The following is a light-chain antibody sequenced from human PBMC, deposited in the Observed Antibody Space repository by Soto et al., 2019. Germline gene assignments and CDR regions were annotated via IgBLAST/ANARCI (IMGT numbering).Light chain of an antibody. CDR3: QQYNNWPLT. V-gene: IGKV3-15*01. J-gene: IGKJ3*01. Sequence: EIVMTQSPATLSVSPGERATLSCRASQSVSSNLAWYQQKPGQAPRLLIYDASTRATGIPARFSGSGSGTAFTLTISSLQSEDVAVYYCQQYNNWPLTFGPATKVDIK. CDR1: QSVSSN. CDR2: DAS.